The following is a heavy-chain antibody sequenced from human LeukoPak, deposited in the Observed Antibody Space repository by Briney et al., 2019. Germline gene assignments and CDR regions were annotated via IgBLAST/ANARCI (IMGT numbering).Heavy chain of an antibody. V-gene: IGHV3-23*01. CDR2: ISGSGGST. CDR1: GFTFSSYA. Sequence: GGSLRLSCAASGFTFSSYAMSWVRQAPGKGLEWVSTISGSGGSTYYADSVKGRFTISRDNSKNTLYLQMNSLRAEDTAVYYCAKGTSMIVVVTDSLDYWGQGTLVTVSS. J-gene: IGHJ4*02. CDR3: AKGTSMIVVVTDSLDY. D-gene: IGHD3-22*01.